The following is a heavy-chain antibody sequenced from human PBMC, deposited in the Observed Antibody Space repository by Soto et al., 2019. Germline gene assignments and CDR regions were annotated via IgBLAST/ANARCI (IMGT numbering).Heavy chain of an antibody. Sequence: QVQLQESGPGLVKPSQTLSLTCTVSGGSISSGDYYWSWIRQPPGKGLEWIGYIYYIGSTYYNPSLKCRVTIPVDTSKNQCSLKMSSVTAADTAVYYCARAQGSGFLTSWGKGTLVTASS. J-gene: IGHJ4*02. V-gene: IGHV4-30-4*01. CDR2: IYYIGST. CDR1: GGSISSGDYY. D-gene: IGHD3-10*01. CDR3: ARAQGSGFLTS.